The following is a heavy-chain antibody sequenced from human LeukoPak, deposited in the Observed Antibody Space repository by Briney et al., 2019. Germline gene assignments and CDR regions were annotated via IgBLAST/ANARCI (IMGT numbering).Heavy chain of an antibody. CDR2: ISGSGGST. V-gene: IGHV3-23*01. J-gene: IGHJ4*02. D-gene: IGHD3-16*02. CDR3: AKGITFGGVIVLSLDY. Sequence: GGSLRLSCAASGFTFSSYAVSWVRQAPGKGLEWVSAISGSGGSTYYADSVKGRFTISRDNSKNTLYLQMNSLRAEDTAVYYCAKGITFGGVIVLSLDYWGQGTLVTVSS. CDR1: GFTFSSYA.